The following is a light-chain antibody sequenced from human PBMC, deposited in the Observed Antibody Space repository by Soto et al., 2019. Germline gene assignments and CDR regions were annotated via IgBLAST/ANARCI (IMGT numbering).Light chain of an antibody. Sequence: QSALTQPASVSGSPGQSITISCTGTSSDVGGYNYVSWYQQHPGKAPKLMIYEVSNRPSGVSNRFSGSKSGNTASLTISGLQAEDAADYYCSSYTSSSLVFGGGTKVTVL. CDR1: SSDVGGYNY. CDR3: SSYTSSSLV. CDR2: EVS. V-gene: IGLV2-14*01. J-gene: IGLJ2*01.